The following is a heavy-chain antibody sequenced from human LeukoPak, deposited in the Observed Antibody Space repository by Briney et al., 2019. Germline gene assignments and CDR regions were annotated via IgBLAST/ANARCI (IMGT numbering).Heavy chain of an antibody. CDR1: GGSISSYY. V-gene: IGHV4-4*07. J-gene: IGHJ3*02. D-gene: IGHD5-18*01. CDR3: ARVQYIYGYGLYALDI. CDR2: IYTSGST. Sequence: SETLSLTCTVSGGSISSYYWSWIRQPAGKGLEWIGRIYTSGSTNYNPSLKSRVTISVDTSKNQFSLKLSSVTAADTAVYYCARVQYIYGYGLYALDIWGQGTMVTVSS.